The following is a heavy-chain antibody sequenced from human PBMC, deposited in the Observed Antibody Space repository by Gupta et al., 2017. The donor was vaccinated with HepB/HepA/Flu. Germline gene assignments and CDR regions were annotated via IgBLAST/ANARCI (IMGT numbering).Heavy chain of an antibody. Sequence: EVQLLESGGGLVQPGGSLRLSCAVSGLTLINYAMSWVRQAPGKGLEGVSAISISGVNTYDADSVKGRFTISRDTSENTLYLQMNSLRAEDTAVYYCAKDRGGAVAGNWFDPWGQGTLVTVSS. V-gene: IGHV3-23*01. CDR3: AKDRGGAVAGNWFDP. CDR2: ISISGVNT. CDR1: GLTLINYA. D-gene: IGHD6-19*01. J-gene: IGHJ5*02.